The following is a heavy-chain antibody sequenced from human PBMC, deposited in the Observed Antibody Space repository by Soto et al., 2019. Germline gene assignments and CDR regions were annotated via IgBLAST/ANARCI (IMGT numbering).Heavy chain of an antibody. CDR2: ISYDGSNK. CDR3: AGSADSGYDWPAQRHYYYYYGMDV. J-gene: IGHJ6*02. D-gene: IGHD5-12*01. CDR1: GFTFSSYA. V-gene: IGHV3-30-3*01. Sequence: GGSLRLSCAASGFTFSSYAMHWVRQAPGKGLEWVAVISYDGSNKYYADSVKGRFTISRDNSKNTLYLQMNSLRAEDTAVYYCAGSADSGYDWPAQRHYYYYYGMDVWGQGTTVTVSS.